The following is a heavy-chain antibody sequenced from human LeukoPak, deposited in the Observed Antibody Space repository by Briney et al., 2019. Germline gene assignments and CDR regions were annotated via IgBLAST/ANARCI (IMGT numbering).Heavy chain of an antibody. V-gene: IGHV4-39*07. CDR1: GGSISSRTYY. J-gene: IGHJ4*02. CDR2: IYHSGST. D-gene: IGHD6-25*01. Sequence: SETLSLTCTVSGGSISSRTYYWGWIRQPPGKGLEWIGSIYHSGSTYYNPSLKSRVTISVDTSKNQFSLKLSSVTAADTAVYYCARAPAAAGADYWGQGTLVTVSS. CDR3: ARAPAAAGADY.